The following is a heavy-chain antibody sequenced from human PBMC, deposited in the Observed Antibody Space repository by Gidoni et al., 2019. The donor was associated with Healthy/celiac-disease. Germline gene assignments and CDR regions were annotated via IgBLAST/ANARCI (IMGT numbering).Heavy chain of an antibody. CDR1: GFTFSNAW. J-gene: IGHJ3*02. Sequence: EVQLVESGGGLVKPGGSLRLSCAASGFTFSNAWMSWVRQAPGKGLEWVGRIKSKTDGGTTDYAAPVKGRFTISRDDSKNTLYLQMNSLKTEDTAVYYCTTDRSGYYSLRDAFGIWGQGTMVTVSS. V-gene: IGHV3-15*01. CDR3: TTDRSGYYSLRDAFGI. D-gene: IGHD3-22*01. CDR2: IKSKTDGGTT.